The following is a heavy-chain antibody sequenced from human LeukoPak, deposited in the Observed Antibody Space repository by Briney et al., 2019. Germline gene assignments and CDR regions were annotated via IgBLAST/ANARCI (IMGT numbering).Heavy chain of an antibody. V-gene: IGHV1-69*06. CDR3: ARRGGLSSSWYYYYYYMDV. D-gene: IGHD6-13*01. CDR2: IIPIFGTA. J-gene: IGHJ6*03. CDR1: GGTFSSYA. Sequence: SVKVSCKASGGTFSSYAISWVRQAPGQGLEWMGGIIPIFGTANYAQKFQGRVTITADKSTSTAYMELSSLRSEDTAVYYCARRGGLSSSWYYYYYYMDVWGKGTTVTVSS.